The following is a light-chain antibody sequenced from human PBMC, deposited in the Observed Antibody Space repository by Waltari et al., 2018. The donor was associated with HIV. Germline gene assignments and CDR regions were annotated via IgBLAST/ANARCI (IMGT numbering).Light chain of an antibody. V-gene: IGLV1-36*01. J-gene: IGLJ2*01. CDR2: YDN. CDR1: SPNIGNNG. CDR3: AAWDDSLNGVV. Sequence: QSVLAQPPSVSEAPRQRVTISCSGSSPNIGNNGLTWYQQLPGKPPKPPIHYDNLLPSGVSDRFSGSKSGASASLAISGLQSEDEADYYCAAWDDSLNGVVFGGGTKLTVL.